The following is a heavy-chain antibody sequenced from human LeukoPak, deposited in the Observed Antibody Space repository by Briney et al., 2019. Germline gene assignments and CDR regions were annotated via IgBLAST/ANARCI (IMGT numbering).Heavy chain of an antibody. CDR1: GFSITDRAYH. V-gene: IGHV4-39*01. J-gene: IGHJ2*01. CDR3: ATQPSGDVVPIYTGYWYFDL. D-gene: IGHD5-12*01. Sequence: SETLSLTCIVSGFSITDRAYHWGSIRQPPGKGLEWIGSVHYTGNTNYNPSLKSRVTISVDTSKNQFFLKLSSVTASDTAVYYCATQPSGDVVPIYTGYWYFDLWGRGTLVTVSS. CDR2: VHYTGNT.